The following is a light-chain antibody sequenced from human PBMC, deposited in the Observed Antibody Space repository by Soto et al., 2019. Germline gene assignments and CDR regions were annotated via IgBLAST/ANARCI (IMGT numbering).Light chain of an antibody. CDR2: EVS. CDR3: SSYAGSNNLL. J-gene: IGLJ2*01. CDR1: SRDVGGDIY. Sequence: QSVLTQPPSASGSPGQSVTISCTGTSRDVGGDIYVYWYQQHPGKAPKLMIYEVSKRPSGVPDRFSGSKSGNTASLTVSGLQAEDEADYYCSSYAGSNNLLFGGGNKLTVL. V-gene: IGLV2-8*01.